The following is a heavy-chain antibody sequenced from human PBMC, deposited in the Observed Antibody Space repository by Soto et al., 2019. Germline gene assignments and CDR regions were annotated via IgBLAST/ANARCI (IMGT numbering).Heavy chain of an antibody. CDR2: IYWDDDK. Sequence: QITLKESGPTRVKPTQTLALTCNFSDFSLSTSGVGVGWIRQSPGKALEWLAVIYWDDDKRYSPSLRSRLTISKDISNNQVVLLMTNMDPVDTGTYYCAHRRRWSSNWDSGWFDPWGQGTLVTVSA. V-gene: IGHV2-5*02. CDR3: AHRRRWSSNWDSGWFDP. J-gene: IGHJ5*02. CDR1: DFSLSTSGVG. D-gene: IGHD1-1*01.